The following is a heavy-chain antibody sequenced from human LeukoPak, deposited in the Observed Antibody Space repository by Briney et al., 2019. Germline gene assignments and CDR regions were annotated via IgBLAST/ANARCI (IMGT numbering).Heavy chain of an antibody. Sequence: PGGSLRLSCAASGFTFSSYGMHWVRQAPGKGLEWVAFIRYDGSNKYYADSVKGRFTISRDNSKNTLYLQMNSLRAEDTAAYYCAKDLGYDYAWGEGNFYDYWGQGTLVTVSS. CDR3: AKDLGYDYAWGEGNFYDY. J-gene: IGHJ4*02. CDR2: IRYDGSNK. D-gene: IGHD3-16*01. CDR1: GFTFSSYG. V-gene: IGHV3-30*02.